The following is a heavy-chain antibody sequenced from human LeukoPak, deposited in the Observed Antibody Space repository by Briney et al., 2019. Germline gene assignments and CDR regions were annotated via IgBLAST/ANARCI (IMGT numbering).Heavy chain of an antibody. D-gene: IGHD3-3*01. CDR1: GFTFSSYA. V-gene: IGHV3-23*01. CDR2: ITGSGGST. J-gene: IGHJ5*02. CDR3: AKTLEPLTYYDFWSGYLEGWFDP. Sequence: GGSLRLSCAASGFTFSSYAMTWVRQAPGKGLDWVSAITGSGGSTYYADSVKGRFTISRGNSKNTLYLQMNSLRAEDTAVYYCAKTLEPLTYYDFWSGYLEGWFDPWGQGTLVTVSS.